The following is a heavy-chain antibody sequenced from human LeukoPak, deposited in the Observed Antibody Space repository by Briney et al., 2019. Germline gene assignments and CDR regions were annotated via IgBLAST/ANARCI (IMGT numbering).Heavy chain of an antibody. CDR3: ARDLYRIVVVPHYFDY. Sequence: RSGGSLRLSCAASGFTFSDYYMSWIRQAPGKGLEWVSYISSSGSTIYYADSVKGRFTISRDNAKKSLYLQMNSLRAEDTAVYYCARDLYRIVVVPHYFDYWGQGTLVTVSS. V-gene: IGHV3-11*04. J-gene: IGHJ4*02. CDR2: ISSSGSTI. D-gene: IGHD3-22*01. CDR1: GFTFSDYY.